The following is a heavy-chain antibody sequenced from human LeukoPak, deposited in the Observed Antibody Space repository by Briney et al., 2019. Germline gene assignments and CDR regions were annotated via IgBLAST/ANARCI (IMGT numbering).Heavy chain of an antibody. D-gene: IGHD3-10*01. CDR1: GGSISSYY. V-gene: IGHV4-4*07. CDR2: IYTSGST. CDR3: AREVGYYGSGSHPFDY. Sequence: SETLSLTRTVSGGSISSYYWSWIRQPAGKGLEWIGRIYTSGSTNYNPSLKSRVTMSVDTSKNQFSLKLSSVTAADTAVYYCAREVGYYGSGSHPFDYWGQGTLVTVSS. J-gene: IGHJ4*02.